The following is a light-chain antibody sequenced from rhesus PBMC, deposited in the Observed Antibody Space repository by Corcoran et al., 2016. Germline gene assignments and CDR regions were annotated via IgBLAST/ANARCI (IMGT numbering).Light chain of an antibody. CDR2: DVS. CDR3: SSYAGSNYI. CDR1: RSDIGGYNY. V-gene: IGLV2-23*01. J-gene: IGLJ1*01. Sequence: QAALTQPPSVSGSPGQSVTISCTGTRSDIGGYNYVSWYQQHPGKAPKLMIYDVSKRPSGVSDRFSGSKSGNTASLTISGLQAEDEADYYCSSYAGSNYIFGAGTRLTVL.